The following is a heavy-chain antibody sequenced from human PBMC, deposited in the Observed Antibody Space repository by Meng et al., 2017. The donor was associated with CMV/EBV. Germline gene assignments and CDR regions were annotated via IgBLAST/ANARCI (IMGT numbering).Heavy chain of an antibody. D-gene: IGHD2-2*01. V-gene: IGHV1-2*02. Sequence: ASVKVSCKASGYTFTGYYMHWVRQAPGQGLEWMGWINPNSGGTNYAQKFQGRVTMTRDTSISTAYMELSRLRSDDTAVYYCARDRHAQKLSYCSSTICPPGYWGQGTPVTVSS. CDR1: GYTFTGYY. J-gene: IGHJ4*02. CDR2: INPNSGGT. CDR3: ARDRHAQKLSYCSSTICPPGY.